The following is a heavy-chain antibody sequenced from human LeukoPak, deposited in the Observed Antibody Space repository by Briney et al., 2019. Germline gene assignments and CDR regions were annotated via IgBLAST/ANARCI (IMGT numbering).Heavy chain of an antibody. V-gene: IGHV5-51*01. CDR1: GYSFTSKW. CDR3: ARPGGDYNFYY. J-gene: IGHJ4*02. D-gene: IGHD4-17*01. CDR2: IYPGDSDT. Sequence: GESLKISCKGYGYSFTSKWNGWLRQMPGTGLEWMGIIYPGDSDTRYSPSFQGQVSISADKSISTGYLQWRSLKASDTAMYYCARPGGDYNFYYWGQRTLVTVSS.